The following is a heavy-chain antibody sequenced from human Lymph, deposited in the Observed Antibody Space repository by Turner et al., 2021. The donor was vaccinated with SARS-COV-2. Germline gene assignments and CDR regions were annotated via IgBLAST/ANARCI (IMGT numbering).Heavy chain of an antibody. Sequence: QVQLQESGPGLVRPSETLSLTCTVPGVSISSQYCSWIRQSPGRGLEWIGYLYKIGSIDHNPTIRSRVTRSVDTSKNQLSLNLISMTAADTAVYYCARHQGSTSGYDHGMNVWGQGTAVIVSS. V-gene: IGHV4-59*08. CDR3: ARHQGSTSGYDHGMNV. D-gene: IGHD1-1*01. CDR1: GVSISSQY. CDR2: LYKIGSI. J-gene: IGHJ6*02.